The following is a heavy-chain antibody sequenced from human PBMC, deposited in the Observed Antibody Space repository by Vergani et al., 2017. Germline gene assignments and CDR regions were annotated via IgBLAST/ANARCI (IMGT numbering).Heavy chain of an antibody. V-gene: IGHV4-61*02. CDR1: GGSISSGSYY. D-gene: IGHD1-20*01. J-gene: IGHJ3*02. CDR3: ASGYNWNWDAFEI. Sequence: QVQLQESGPGLVKPSQTLSLTCTVSGGSISSGSYYWSWIRQPAGKGLEWIGRIYTSGSTNYNPSLKSRVTMSVDTSKNQFSLKLSSATAADTAVYYCASGYNWNWDAFEIWGQGTMVTVSS. CDR2: IYTSGST.